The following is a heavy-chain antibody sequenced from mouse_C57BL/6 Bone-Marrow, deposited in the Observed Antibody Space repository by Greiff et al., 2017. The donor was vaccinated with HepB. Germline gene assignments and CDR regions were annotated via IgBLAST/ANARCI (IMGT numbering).Heavy chain of an antibody. V-gene: IGHV2-4*01. CDR3: AKNGYWGYWYFDV. J-gene: IGHJ1*03. CDR2: IWSGGST. CDR1: GFSLTSYG. Sequence: QVQLKESGPGLVQPSQSLSITCTVSGFSLTSYGVHWVRQPPGKGLEWLGVIWSGGSTDYNAAFISRLSISKDNSKSQVFFKMNSLQADDTAIYYCAKNGYWGYWYFDVWGTGTTVTVSS. D-gene: IGHD4-1*01.